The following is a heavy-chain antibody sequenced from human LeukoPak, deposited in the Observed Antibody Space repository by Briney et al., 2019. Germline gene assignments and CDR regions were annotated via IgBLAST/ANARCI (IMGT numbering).Heavy chain of an antibody. V-gene: IGHV1-2*02. CDR1: GYTFTGYY. Sequence: GASVKVSCKASGYTFTGYYMHWVRQAPGQGLEWMGWINPNSGGTNYAQKFQGRVTMTRDTSISTAYMELSSLRSEDTAVYYCARDGKPTTNWFDPWGQGTLVTVSS. CDR3: ARDGKPTTNWFDP. CDR2: INPNSGGT. D-gene: IGHD4-11*01. J-gene: IGHJ5*02.